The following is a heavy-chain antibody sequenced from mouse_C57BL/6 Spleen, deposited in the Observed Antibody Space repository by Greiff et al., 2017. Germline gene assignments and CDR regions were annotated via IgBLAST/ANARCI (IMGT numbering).Heavy chain of an antibody. Sequence: QVQLQQPGAELVKPGASVKLSCTASGYTFTSYWMHWVKQRPGQGLEWIGMIHPNSGSTNYNEKFKSKATLTVDKSSSTAYMQLSSLTSEDSAVYYSARGGYDYDAMDYWGQGTSVTVSS. CDR1: GYTFTSYW. J-gene: IGHJ4*01. CDR2: IHPNSGST. V-gene: IGHV1-64*01. CDR3: ARGGYDYDAMDY.